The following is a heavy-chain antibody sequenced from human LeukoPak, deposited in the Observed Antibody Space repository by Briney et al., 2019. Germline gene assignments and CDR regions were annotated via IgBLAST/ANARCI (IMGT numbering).Heavy chain of an antibody. V-gene: IGHV3-33*01. D-gene: IGHD4-17*01. CDR3: ARDKVDYGDYPRAWYYGMDV. Sequence: GGSLRLSCAASGFTFSSYGMRWVRQAPGKGLEWVAVIWYDGSNKYYADSVKGRFTISRDNSKNTLYLQMNSLRAEDTAVYYCARDKVDYGDYPRAWYYGMDVWGQGTTVTVSS. CDR2: IWYDGSNK. CDR1: GFTFSSYG. J-gene: IGHJ6*02.